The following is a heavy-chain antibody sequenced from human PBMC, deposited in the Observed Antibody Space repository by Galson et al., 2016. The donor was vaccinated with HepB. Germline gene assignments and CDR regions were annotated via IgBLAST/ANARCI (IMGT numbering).Heavy chain of an antibody. Sequence: SETLSLTCTVSGGSLSHYYWSWIRQAPVKGLEWIGYIYYIGSTYYNPSLKSRVTISVDTSKNQFSLRLRSVSAADTAVYYCARTGETFFDYWGQGTLVTVSS. V-gene: IGHV4-59*01. CDR1: GGSLSHYY. CDR3: ARTGETFFDY. J-gene: IGHJ4*02. CDR2: IYYIGST.